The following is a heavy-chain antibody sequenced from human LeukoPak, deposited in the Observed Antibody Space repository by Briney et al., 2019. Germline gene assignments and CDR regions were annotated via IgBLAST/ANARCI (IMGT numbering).Heavy chain of an antibody. CDR3: AREPGITMVRGVILDY. D-gene: IGHD3-10*01. V-gene: IGHV3-30*02. CDR2: MRNDGSKN. Sequence: GGSLRLSCAASGFTLSNYGISWVRQAPGKGLEWVAFMRNDGSKNFYADSVKGRFTISRDNSKNTLYLQMDSLRAEDTAVYYCAREPGITMVRGVILDYWGQGTLVTVSS. CDR1: GFTLSNYG. J-gene: IGHJ4*02.